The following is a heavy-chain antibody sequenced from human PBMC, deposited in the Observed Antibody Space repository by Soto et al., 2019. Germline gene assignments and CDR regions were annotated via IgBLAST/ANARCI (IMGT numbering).Heavy chain of an antibody. CDR2: ISGSGGST. Sequence: EVQLLESGGGLVQPGGSLRLSCAASGFTFSSYAMSWVRQAPGKGLEWVSAISGSGGSTYYADSVKGRFTISRDNSKNTMYLQMNRLRAEGTAVYYCAKYEYYRFWSGLITPLSSGYWGQGTLVTVSS. D-gene: IGHD3-3*01. J-gene: IGHJ4*02. CDR3: AKYEYYRFWSGLITPLSSGY. V-gene: IGHV3-23*01. CDR1: GFTFSSYA.